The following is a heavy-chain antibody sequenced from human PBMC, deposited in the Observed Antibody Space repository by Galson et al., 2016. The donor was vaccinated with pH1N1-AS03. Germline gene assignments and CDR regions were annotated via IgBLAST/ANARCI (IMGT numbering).Heavy chain of an antibody. V-gene: IGHV4-4*02. CDR2: VSHAGRT. Sequence: ETLSLTCAVSGDSISTSNWWSWVRQPPGKGLEWIGEVSHAGRTNYSPSLKSRVTISLDKSKNQFSLQLTSVTAADTAVSYCARDVLPYSLGLDVWGQGTTVTVSS. J-gene: IGHJ6*02. CDR3: ARDVLPYSLGLDV. CDR1: GDSISTSNW. D-gene: IGHD5-18*01.